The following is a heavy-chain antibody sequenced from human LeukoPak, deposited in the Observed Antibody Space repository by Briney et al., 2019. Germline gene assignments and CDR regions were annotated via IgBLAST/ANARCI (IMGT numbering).Heavy chain of an antibody. CDR1: GFTFSNYW. CDR2: IKGDGSEK. Sequence: GGSLRLSCAASGFTFSNYWMNWVRQTPGKGLEWVANIKGDGSEKDYVDSVKGRFTISRDNTKNSLYLQMNSLRVEDTAVYYCARDGPRLQEIYWGQGTLVTVSS. D-gene: IGHD5-24*01. J-gene: IGHJ4*02. CDR3: ARDGPRLQEIY. V-gene: IGHV3-7*01.